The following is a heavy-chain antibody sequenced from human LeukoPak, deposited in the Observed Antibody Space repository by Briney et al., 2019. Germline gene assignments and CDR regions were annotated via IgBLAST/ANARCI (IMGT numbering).Heavy chain of an antibody. CDR2: FDPEDGET. J-gene: IGHJ4*02. CDR3: AKTKFWSGYGYFDY. V-gene: IGHV1-24*01. Sequence: ASVEVSCKVSGYTLTELSMHWVRQAPGKGLEWMGGFDPEDGETIYAQKFQGRVTMTEDTSTDTAYMELSSLRSEDTAVYYCAKTKFWSGYGYFDYWGQGTLVTVSS. D-gene: IGHD3-3*01. CDR1: GYTLTELS.